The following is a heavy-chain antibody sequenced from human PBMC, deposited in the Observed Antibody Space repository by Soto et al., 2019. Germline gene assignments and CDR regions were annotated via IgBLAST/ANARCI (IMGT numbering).Heavy chain of an antibody. CDR2: IYYSGST. CDR1: GGSISSSSYY. J-gene: IGHJ4*02. D-gene: IGHD5-12*01. V-gene: IGHV4-39*01. Sequence: QLQLQESGPGLVKPSETLSLTCTVSGGSISSSSYYWGWIRQPPGKGLEWIGSIYYSGSTYYNPSLKSRVTISVDTSKNQFSLKLSSVTAADTAVYYCARSENSGYGPRSNIDYWGQGTLVTVSS. CDR3: ARSENSGYGPRSNIDY.